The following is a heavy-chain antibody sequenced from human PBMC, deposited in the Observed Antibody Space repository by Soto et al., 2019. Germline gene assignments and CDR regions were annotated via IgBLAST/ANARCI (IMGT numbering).Heavy chain of an antibody. D-gene: IGHD1-1*01. J-gene: IGHJ4*02. CDR3: ARERVGTTDY. CDR2: MNPNSGNT. V-gene: IGHV1-8*01. Sequence: QVQLVQSGAEVKKPGASVKVSCKASGYTFTSYDINWVRQATGQGLEWMGWMNPNSGNTGYAQKFXGXVXMXWNTSISTAYMELSSLRSEDTAVYYCARERVGTTDYWGQGTLVTVSS. CDR1: GYTFTSYD.